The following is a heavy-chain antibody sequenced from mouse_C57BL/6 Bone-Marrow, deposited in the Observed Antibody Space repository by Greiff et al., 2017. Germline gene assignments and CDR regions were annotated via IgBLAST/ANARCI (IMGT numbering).Heavy chain of an antibody. CDR3: AKGELRRTPYYAMDY. V-gene: IGHV1-72*01. D-gene: IGHD3-2*02. CDR1: GYTFTSYW. CDR2: IDPNSGGT. J-gene: IGHJ4*01. Sequence: VQLQQPGAELVKPGASVKLSCKASGYTFTSYWMHWVKQRPGRGLEWIGRIDPNSGGTKYNEKFESKATLTVDKPSSTAYMQLSSLTSEDSAVYYCAKGELRRTPYYAMDYWGQGTSVTVSS.